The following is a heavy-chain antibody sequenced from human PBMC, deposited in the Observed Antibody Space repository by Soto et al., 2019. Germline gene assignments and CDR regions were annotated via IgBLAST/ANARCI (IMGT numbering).Heavy chain of an antibody. J-gene: IGHJ4*02. CDR1: GCTLTELS. D-gene: IGHD3-10*01. V-gene: IGHV1-24*01. CDR3: ATAGAGYIEGSGSYYTPLYYFDY. Sequence: ASVKVSCKVSGCTLTELSMHWVRQAPGKGLEWMGGFDPEDGETIYAQKFQGRVTMTEDTSTDTAYMELSSLRSEDTAVYYCATAGAGYIEGSGSYYTPLYYFDYWGQGTLVTVSS. CDR2: FDPEDGET.